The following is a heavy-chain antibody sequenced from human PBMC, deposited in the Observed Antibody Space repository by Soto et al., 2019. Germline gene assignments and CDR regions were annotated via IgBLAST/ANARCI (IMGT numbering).Heavy chain of an antibody. J-gene: IGHJ4*02. Sequence: QVQLVQSGAEEKKPGASVKVSCKASGYTFTGYAIHWVRQAPGQRLEWMGWINAVNGNTKYSQKVQGRVTITRDTSASTAYMALSSLRSEDTAVYYCARAVAVAADFDYWGQGTLVTVSS. CDR3: ARAVAVAADFDY. CDR1: GYTFTGYA. V-gene: IGHV1-3*05. CDR2: INAVNGNT. D-gene: IGHD6-19*01.